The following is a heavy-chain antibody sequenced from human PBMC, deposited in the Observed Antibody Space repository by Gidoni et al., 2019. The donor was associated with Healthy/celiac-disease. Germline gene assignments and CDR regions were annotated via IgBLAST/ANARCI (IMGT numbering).Heavy chain of an antibody. CDR2: IIPIFGTA. J-gene: IGHJ4*02. V-gene: IGHV1-69*01. D-gene: IGHD2-15*01. CDR3: ARDRSGLGGQTGGYFDY. CDR1: GGTFSSYA. Sequence: QVQLVQSGAAVKKPGSSVKFSCKASGGTFSSYAISWVRQAPGQGLEWMGGIIPIFGTANYAQKFQGRVTITADESTSTAYMELSSLRSEDTAVYYCARDRSGLGGQTGGYFDYWGQGTLVTVSS.